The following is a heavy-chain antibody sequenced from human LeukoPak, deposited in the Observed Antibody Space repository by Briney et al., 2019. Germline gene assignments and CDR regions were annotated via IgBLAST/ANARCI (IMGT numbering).Heavy chain of an antibody. J-gene: IGHJ4*02. V-gene: IGHV4-31*03. CDR2: IYYSGST. D-gene: IGHD3-3*01. CDR1: GGSISSGGYY. CDR3: QSRFLEWLLDY. Sequence: TLSLTCTVSGGSISSGGYYWSWIRQHPGKGLEWIGYIYYSGSTYYNPSLKSRVTISVDTSKNQFSLKLSSVTAAGTAIYYCQSRFLEWLLDYWGQGTLVTVSS.